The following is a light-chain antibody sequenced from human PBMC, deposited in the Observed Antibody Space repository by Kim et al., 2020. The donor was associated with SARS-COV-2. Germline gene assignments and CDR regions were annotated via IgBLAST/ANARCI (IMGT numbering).Light chain of an antibody. CDR2: YDS. V-gene: IGLV3-21*04. CDR3: QVWDSSSDHWV. J-gene: IGLJ3*02. Sequence: APGKTARITCGGNHIGSKSVRWYQQKPGQAPVLVIYYDSDRPSGIPERFSGSNSGNTATLTISRVEAGDEADYYCQVWDSSSDHWVFGGGTQLTVL. CDR1: HIGSKS.